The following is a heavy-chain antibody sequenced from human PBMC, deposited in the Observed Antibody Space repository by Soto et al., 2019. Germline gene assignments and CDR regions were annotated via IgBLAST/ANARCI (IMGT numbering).Heavy chain of an antibody. CDR1: GYTFTNYG. Sequence: QVQLVQSGAEVKKPGASVKVSCKASGYTFTNYGINWVRQAPGQGLEWMGWISAYNGNKKFTQNLQGRVTMTTDTSTSTAYMELRSLRSDDTAGYYCAREVGQWLSDYWGQGTLVTVSS. CDR2: ISAYNGNK. J-gene: IGHJ4*02. V-gene: IGHV1-18*01. D-gene: IGHD6-19*01. CDR3: AREVGQWLSDY.